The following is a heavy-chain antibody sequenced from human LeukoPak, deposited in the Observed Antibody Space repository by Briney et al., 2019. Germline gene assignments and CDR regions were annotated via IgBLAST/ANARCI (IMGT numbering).Heavy chain of an antibody. J-gene: IGHJ6*02. CDR1: GFTFRNYW. Sequence: GGSLRLSCAASGFTFRNYWMGWVRQAPGKGLEWVANTKPDGSAEYYADSVRGRFTTSRDNANNFLYLQMNRLRAEDTAVYYCARDYPLHPPYYYYYGMDVWGQGTTVTVSS. V-gene: IGHV3-7*01. CDR2: TKPDGSAE. CDR3: ARDYPLHPPYYYYYGMDV. D-gene: IGHD2-15*01.